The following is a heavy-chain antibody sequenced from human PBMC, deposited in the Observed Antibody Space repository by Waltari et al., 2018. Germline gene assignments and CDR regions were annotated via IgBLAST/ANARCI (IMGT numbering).Heavy chain of an antibody. J-gene: IGHJ3*02. CDR2: SHHSGST. CDR1: GYSISSGYY. D-gene: IGHD2-15*01. CDR3: ARYWSGGSCYGACDI. V-gene: IGHV4-38-2*01. Sequence: QVQLQESGPGLVKPSETLSLTCAVPGYSISSGYYWGWIRQPPVKGLEWIGGSHHSGSTYYNQSLKSRVTISVETSKNQFSLKLSSVTAADTAVYYCARYWSGGSCYGACDIWGQGTMVTVSS.